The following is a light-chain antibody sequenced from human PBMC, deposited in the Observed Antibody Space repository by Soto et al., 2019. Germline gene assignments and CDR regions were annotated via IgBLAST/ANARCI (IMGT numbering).Light chain of an antibody. Sequence: DIQMTQSPSSLSASVGDRVTITCRASQSISSYLNWYQQKPGKAPKLLIYAASSWQSGVPSRFSRSASDTAFTLTISSPPPDDFATYYCHHSYGTPLTCGRGTKVDIK. CDR3: HHSYGTPLT. CDR1: QSISSY. J-gene: IGKJ4*01. V-gene: IGKV1-39*01. CDR2: AAS.